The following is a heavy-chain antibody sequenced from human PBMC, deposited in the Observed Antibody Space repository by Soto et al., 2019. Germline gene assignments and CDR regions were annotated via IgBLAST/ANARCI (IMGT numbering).Heavy chain of an antibody. J-gene: IGHJ4*02. Sequence: SETLSLTCAVYGGSFSGYYWSWIRQPPGKGLEWIGEINHSGSTNYNPSLKSRVTISVDTSKNQFSLELSSVTAADTAVYYCARGPTTGYCSGGSCYPTRARNGGDYWGQGTLVTVSS. V-gene: IGHV4-34*01. CDR1: GGSFSGYY. CDR2: INHSGST. CDR3: ARGPTTGYCSGGSCYPTRARNGGDY. D-gene: IGHD2-15*01.